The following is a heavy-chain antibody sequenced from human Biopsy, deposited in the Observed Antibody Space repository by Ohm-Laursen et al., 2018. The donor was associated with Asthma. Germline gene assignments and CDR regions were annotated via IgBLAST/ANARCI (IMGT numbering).Heavy chain of an antibody. J-gene: IGHJ4*02. V-gene: IGHV1-69*01. Sequence: SSVKASCNGSGGTFGNYAISWARQAPGQGLEWMGGLIPVLGTPDHAQMFEGGFTITADESTSTAYMELSSLSSEDTAVYYCARGPEYVRSSGALDYWGQGTLVTVSS. D-gene: IGHD2-2*01. CDR2: LIPVLGTP. CDR1: GGTFGNYA. CDR3: ARGPEYVRSSGALDY.